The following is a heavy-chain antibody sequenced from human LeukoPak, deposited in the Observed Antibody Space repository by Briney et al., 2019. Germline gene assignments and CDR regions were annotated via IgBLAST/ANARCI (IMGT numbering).Heavy chain of an antibody. CDR2: INPNSGGT. V-gene: IGHV1-2*06. CDR1: GYTFTGYY. Sequence: ASVKVSCKASGYTFTGYYMHWVRQAPGQGLEWMGRINPNSGGTNYAQKFQGRVTMTRGTSTSTVYMELSSLRSEDTAVYYCARVQSSGYYSDYWGQGTLVTVSS. D-gene: IGHD3-22*01. CDR3: ARVQSSGYYSDY. J-gene: IGHJ4*02.